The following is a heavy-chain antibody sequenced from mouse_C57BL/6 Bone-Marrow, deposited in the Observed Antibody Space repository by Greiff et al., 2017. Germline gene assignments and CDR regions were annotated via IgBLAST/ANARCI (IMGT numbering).Heavy chain of an antibody. D-gene: IGHD3-2*02. CDR1: GYTFTSYW. CDR3: VKDSSGTGYFDY. Sequence: QVQLQQPGAELVKPGASVKMSCKASGYTFTSYWITWVKQRPGQGLEWIGDIYPGSGSTNYNEKFKSKATLTVDTSSSTAYMQLSSLTSEDSAVYYCVKDSSGTGYFDYWGQGTTLTVSS. V-gene: IGHV1-55*01. J-gene: IGHJ2*01. CDR2: IYPGSGST.